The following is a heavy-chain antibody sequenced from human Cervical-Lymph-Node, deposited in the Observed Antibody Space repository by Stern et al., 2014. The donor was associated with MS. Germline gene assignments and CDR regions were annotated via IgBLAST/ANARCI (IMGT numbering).Heavy chain of an antibody. CDR1: GFRLSSLG. V-gene: IGHV3-30*03. CDR2: ISFVGSNA. CDR3: LGVGDAMHV. J-gene: IGHJ6*02. Sequence: VQLVESGGGVVQPGRSLRLSCAVSGFRLSSLGMHWVRQAPGKGLEWVAVISFVGSNARYGDSVKGRFSISRDISNNTLYLQMNSLRPEDTALYYCLGVGDAMHVWGQGTTVIVSS.